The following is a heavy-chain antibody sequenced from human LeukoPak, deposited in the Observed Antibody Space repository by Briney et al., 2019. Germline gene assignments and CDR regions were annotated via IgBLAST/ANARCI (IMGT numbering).Heavy chain of an antibody. D-gene: IGHD2-15*01. V-gene: IGHV1-8*01. J-gene: IGHJ1*01. Sequence: ASVKVSCKASGYTFTSYDINWVRQATGQGLEWMGWMNPNSGNTGYAQKFQGRVTMTRNTSISTAYMELSSLRSEDTAVYYCARALEPYCSGGSCYSHAGYFQHWGQGTLVTVSS. CDR1: GYTFTSYD. CDR3: ARALEPYCSGGSCYSHAGYFQH. CDR2: MNPNSGNT.